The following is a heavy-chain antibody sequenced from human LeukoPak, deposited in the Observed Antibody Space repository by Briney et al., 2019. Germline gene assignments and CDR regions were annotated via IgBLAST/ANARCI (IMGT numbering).Heavy chain of an antibody. D-gene: IGHD4-23*01. V-gene: IGHV3-48*03. CDR2: ISSSGSTI. J-gene: IGHJ3*02. CDR3: ARVFTVGPDAFDI. CDR1: GYTFSSYE. Sequence: GGSLRLSCAASGYTFSSYEMNWVRQAPGKGLEWVSYISSSGSTIYYADSVKGRFTISRDNAKNSLYLQMNSLRAEDTAVYYCARVFTVGPDAFDIWGQGTMVTVSS.